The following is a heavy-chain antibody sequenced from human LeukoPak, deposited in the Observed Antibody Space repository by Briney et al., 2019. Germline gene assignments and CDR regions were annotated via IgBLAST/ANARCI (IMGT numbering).Heavy chain of an antibody. CDR1: GGSISSGDYY. V-gene: IGHV4-30-4*08. Sequence: SQTLSLTCTVSGGSISSGDYYWSWIRQPPGKGLEWIGYIYYSGSTYYNPSLKSRVTISVDTSKNQFSLKLSSVTAADTAVYYCARDGYSSSYAFDIWGQGTMVTVSS. CDR2: IYYSGST. D-gene: IGHD6-6*01. J-gene: IGHJ3*02. CDR3: ARDGYSSSYAFDI.